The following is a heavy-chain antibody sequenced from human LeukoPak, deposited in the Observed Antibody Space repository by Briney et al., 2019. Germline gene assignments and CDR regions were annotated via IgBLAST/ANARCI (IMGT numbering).Heavy chain of an antibody. CDR1: GFTFSSYA. Sequence: GGSLRLSCAASGFTFSSYAMSWVRRAPGKGLEWVSAISGSGDSTYYADSVKGRFTISRDTPKNTLYLQMNSLRVEDTAVYYCASWPVGWYGEDSWGQGTLVTVSS. D-gene: IGHD6-19*01. J-gene: IGHJ4*02. CDR2: ISGSGDST. CDR3: ASWPVGWYGEDS. V-gene: IGHV3-23*01.